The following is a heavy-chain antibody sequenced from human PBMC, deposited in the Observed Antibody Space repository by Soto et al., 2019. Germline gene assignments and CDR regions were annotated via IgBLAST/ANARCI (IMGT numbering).Heavy chain of an antibody. Sequence: ASVKVSCKASEGTFSSYGLSWVRQAPGQGLEWIGGIILIFGTANYAQTFQGRVTITTDESPITAYMELRSLRCDDTAVYYRAREDPQHWLDPSRPGTLVTVYS. D-gene: IGHD2-2*01. V-gene: IGHV1-69*05. CDR1: EGTFSSYG. CDR3: AREDPQHWLDP. CDR2: IILIFGTA. J-gene: IGHJ5*02.